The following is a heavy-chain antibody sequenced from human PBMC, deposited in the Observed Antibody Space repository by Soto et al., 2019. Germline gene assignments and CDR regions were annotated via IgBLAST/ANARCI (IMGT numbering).Heavy chain of an antibody. V-gene: IGHV4-39*01. CDR3: ASTANWLDP. CDR2: SHYSGSA. J-gene: IGHJ5*02. CDR1: GGSISGSSYH. Sequence: PSGTLSLTCTVYGGSISGSSYHWGWIRQPPGKGLEWIGNSHYSGSAYYNPSLKSRVTISVDTSKNQVSLKLSSVTAADTAVYYCASTANWLDPWGQGTLVTVSS.